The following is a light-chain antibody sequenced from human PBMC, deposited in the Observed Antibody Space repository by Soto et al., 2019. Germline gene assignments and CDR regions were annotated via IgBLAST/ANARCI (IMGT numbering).Light chain of an antibody. CDR3: AACDDSLNGYV. CDR1: SFNIGSNT. J-gene: IGLJ1*01. CDR2: SNH. Sequence: QSVLTQPPSASGTPGQRVTISCSGSSFNIGSNTVNWYQQLPGTAPKLLIYSNHHRPSGVPDRFSGSKSGTSASLAISGLQSEDEADYYCAACDDSLNGYVFGTGTKLTVL. V-gene: IGLV1-44*01.